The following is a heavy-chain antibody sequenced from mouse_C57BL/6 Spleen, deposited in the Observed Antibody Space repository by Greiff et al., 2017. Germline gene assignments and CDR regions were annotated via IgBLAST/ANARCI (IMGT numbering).Heavy chain of an antibody. CDR2: IVPSDSYT. CDR1: GYTFTSYW. CDR3: ARRGGYYAMDY. D-gene: IGHD1-1*02. Sequence: QVQLQQPGAELVMPGASVKLSCKASGYTFTSYWMHWVKQRPGQGLEWIGEIVPSDSYTNYNQKFKGKSTLTVDKSSSTAYMQRSSLTSDDAAVYYCARRGGYYAMDYWGQGTSVTVSS. J-gene: IGHJ4*01. V-gene: IGHV1-69*01.